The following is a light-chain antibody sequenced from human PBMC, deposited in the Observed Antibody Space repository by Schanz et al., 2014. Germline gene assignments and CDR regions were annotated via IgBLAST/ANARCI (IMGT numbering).Light chain of an antibody. Sequence: EIVLTQSPATLSLSPGERATLSCRASQSLSSYLAWYQQKPGQAPRLLISDSSSRASGIPARFSGSGSATDFTLTISSLEPEDFAVYYCQQRRDWPLTFGGGTKVEIK. CDR3: QQRRDWPLT. V-gene: IGKV3-11*01. CDR2: DSS. J-gene: IGKJ4*01. CDR1: QSLSSY.